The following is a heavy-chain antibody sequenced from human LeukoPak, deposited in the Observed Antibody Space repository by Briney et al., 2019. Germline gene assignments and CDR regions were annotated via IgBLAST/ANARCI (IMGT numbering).Heavy chain of an antibody. CDR2: ISYDGGHK. CDR1: GFTFSTYI. J-gene: IGHJ4*02. V-gene: IGHV3-30*04. CDR3: ARPIPYCGGDCYYPFDS. D-gene: IGHD2-21*02. Sequence: GGSLRLSCAASGFTFSTYIMHWVRQAPGKGLEWVALISYDGGHKSYADSVKGRFTISRDNSKNTLYLQMSSLAAEDTAVYYCARPIPYCGGDCYYPFDSWGQGTLVTVSS.